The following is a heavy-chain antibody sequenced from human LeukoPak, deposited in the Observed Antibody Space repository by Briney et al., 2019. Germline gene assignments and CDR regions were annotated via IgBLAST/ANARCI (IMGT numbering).Heavy chain of an antibody. D-gene: IGHD4-17*01. J-gene: IGHJ4*02. CDR1: GGSISSSSYY. CDR2: IYYSGST. V-gene: IGHV4-39*07. Sequence: SETLSLTCTVSGGSISSSSYYWGWIRQPPGKGLEWIGTIYYSGSTYYNPSLKSLVTTSVDTSKNQFSLKLISVTAADTAVYYCARYNDYGDYFWGQGTLVTVSS. CDR3: ARYNDYGDYF.